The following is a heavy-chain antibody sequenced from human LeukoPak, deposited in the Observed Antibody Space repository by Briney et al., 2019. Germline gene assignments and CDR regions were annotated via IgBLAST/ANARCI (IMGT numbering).Heavy chain of an antibody. V-gene: IGHV1-46*01. CDR2: INPSGGST. CDR3: ARSQEGFPYYYYYMDV. D-gene: IGHD3-10*01. Sequence: ASVKVSCKASGYTFTNYYMHWVRQAPGQGLEWMGIINPSGGSTSYAQKFQGRVTMTRDTSISTAYMELSRLRSDDTAVYYCARSQEGFPYYYYYMDVWGKGTTVTISS. J-gene: IGHJ6*03. CDR1: GYTFTNYY.